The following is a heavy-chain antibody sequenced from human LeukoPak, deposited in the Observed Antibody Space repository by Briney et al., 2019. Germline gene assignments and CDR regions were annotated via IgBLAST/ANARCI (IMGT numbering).Heavy chain of an antibody. Sequence: GGSLRLSCAASGFTVSSNYMSRVRQAPGKGLEWVSVIYSCGSTYYADSVKGRFTISRDNSKNTLYLQMNSLRAEDTAVYYCAKDISRAVADAFDIWGQGTMVTVSS. V-gene: IGHV3-66*01. D-gene: IGHD6-19*01. J-gene: IGHJ3*02. CDR1: GFTVSSNY. CDR2: IYSCGST. CDR3: AKDISRAVADAFDI.